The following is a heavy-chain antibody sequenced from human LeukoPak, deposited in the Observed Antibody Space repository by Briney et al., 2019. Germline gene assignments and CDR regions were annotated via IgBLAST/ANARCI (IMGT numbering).Heavy chain of an antibody. J-gene: IGHJ4*02. CDR1: GGSISSGSYY. V-gene: IGHV4-61*02. Sequence: SQTLSLTCTASGGSISSGSYYWSWIRQPAGKGLEWIGRIYTSGSTNYNPSLKSRVTISVDTSKNQFSLKLSSVTAADTAVYYCAREGLGVITPFDYWGQGTLVTVSS. CDR2: IYTSGST. D-gene: IGHD3-22*01. CDR3: AREGLGVITPFDY.